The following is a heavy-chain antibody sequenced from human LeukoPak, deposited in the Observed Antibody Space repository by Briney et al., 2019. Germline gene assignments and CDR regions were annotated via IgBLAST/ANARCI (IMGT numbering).Heavy chain of an antibody. V-gene: IGHV3-23*01. CDR3: AKDGRGGYSYGSYFDS. CDR2: ISGSGAST. CDR1: GFTFTDYA. D-gene: IGHD5-18*01. Sequence: GGSLRLSYAASGFTFTDYAMSWVRQAPGKGLEWVSAISGSGASTYYADSVKGRFTISRDNSKNTLYLQMNSLRAEDTALYYCAKDGRGGYSYGSYFDSWGQGILVTVSS. J-gene: IGHJ4*02.